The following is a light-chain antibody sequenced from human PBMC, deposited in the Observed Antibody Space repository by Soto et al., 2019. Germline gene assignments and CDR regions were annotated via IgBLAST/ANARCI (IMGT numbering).Light chain of an antibody. CDR3: QQYSSLPHT. V-gene: IGKV3-20*01. CDR1: QSVTNRY. CDR2: GIS. J-gene: IGKJ2*01. Sequence: ENVLTQSPGTLSLSPGERATLSCRATQSVTNRYFAWYQQKPGQAPRLLIYGISSRATDIPDRFSDSGSGTDYTLTISRLEPEDFGVYYCQQYSSLPHTFGQGTKLEVK.